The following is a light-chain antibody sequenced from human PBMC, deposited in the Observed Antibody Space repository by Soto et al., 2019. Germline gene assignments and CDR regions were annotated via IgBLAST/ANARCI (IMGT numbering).Light chain of an antibody. Sequence: EIVMTQSPATLSVSPGERATLSCRASQSVSSNLAWYQQKPGQAPRLLIYGASTRAAGIPDRFSGSGSGTEFTLTITRLEPEDSAVYFCQQYTGPPTTFGQGTRLEIK. V-gene: IGKV3D-15*01. J-gene: IGKJ5*01. CDR2: GAS. CDR3: QQYTGPPTT. CDR1: QSVSSN.